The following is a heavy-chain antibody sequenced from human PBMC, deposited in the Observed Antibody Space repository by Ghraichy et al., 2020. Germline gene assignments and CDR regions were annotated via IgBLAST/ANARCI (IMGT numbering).Heavy chain of an antibody. V-gene: IGHV3-20*04. CDR2: INWNGGGT. D-gene: IGHD6-13*01. Sequence: GGSLRLSCAASGFTFDDYGMSWVRQAPGKGLEWVSGINWNGGGTSYADSVKGRFTISRDNAKNSLYLQMNSLRAEDTALYYCARGTAAAGSNYYYGMDVWGQGTTVTVSS. CDR1: GFTFDDYG. J-gene: IGHJ6*02. CDR3: ARGTAAAGSNYYYGMDV.